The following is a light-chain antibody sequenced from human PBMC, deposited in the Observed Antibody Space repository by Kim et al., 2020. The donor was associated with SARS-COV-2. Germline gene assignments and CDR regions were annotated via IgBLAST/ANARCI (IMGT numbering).Light chain of an antibody. Sequence: QSVLTQPPSVSGATGQRVTISCTGSSSNNGAGYDVHWYQQLPGTAPKLLIYGNSKRPSGLPDRFSGSKSGTSASLAITGLQAEDEADYYCQSYDSSLSVHVVFGGGTQLTVL. V-gene: IGLV1-40*01. J-gene: IGLJ2*01. CDR2: GNS. CDR1: SSNNGAGYD. CDR3: QSYDSSLSVHVV.